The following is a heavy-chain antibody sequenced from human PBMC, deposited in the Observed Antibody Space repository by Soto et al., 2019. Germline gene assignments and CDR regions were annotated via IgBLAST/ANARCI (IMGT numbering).Heavy chain of an antibody. D-gene: IGHD6-6*01. CDR1: GYTFTGYY. Sequence: ASVKVSCKASGYTFTGYYMHWVRQAPGQGLEWMGWINPNSGGTNYAQKFQGWVTMTRDTSISTAYMELSRLRSDDTAVYYCARDGPSSSGYYGMDVRGQATTVTVAS. CDR2: INPNSGGT. CDR3: ARDGPSSSGYYGMDV. J-gene: IGHJ6*02. V-gene: IGHV1-2*04.